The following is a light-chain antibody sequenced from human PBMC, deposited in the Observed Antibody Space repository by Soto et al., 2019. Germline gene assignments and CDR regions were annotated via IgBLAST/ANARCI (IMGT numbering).Light chain of an antibody. CDR2: HAS. CDR3: QQYGRPPGLLT. J-gene: IGKJ3*01. Sequence: DIQMTQSPSTLPASVVDRVTITCXGSQSISNWLAWYQQKPGTAPKLLIYHASTLESGVPSRFSGSGSGTDFTLTISRLEPEDFAVYYCQQYGRPPGLLTFGPGTKVDI. CDR1: QSISNW. V-gene: IGKV1-5*01.